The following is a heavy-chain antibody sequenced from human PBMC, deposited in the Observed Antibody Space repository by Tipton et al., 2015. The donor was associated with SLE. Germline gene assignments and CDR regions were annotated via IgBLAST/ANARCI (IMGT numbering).Heavy chain of an antibody. Sequence: TLSLTCAVYGGSFSGYYWSWIRQPPGKGLEWIGEINHSGSTNYNPSLKSRVTISVDTSKNQFSLKLSSVTAADTAVYYCARGAGYSSSWYWDYWGQGTLVTVSS. CDR2: INHSGST. J-gene: IGHJ4*02. CDR1: GGSFSGYY. CDR3: ARGAGYSSSWYWDY. V-gene: IGHV4-34*01. D-gene: IGHD6-13*01.